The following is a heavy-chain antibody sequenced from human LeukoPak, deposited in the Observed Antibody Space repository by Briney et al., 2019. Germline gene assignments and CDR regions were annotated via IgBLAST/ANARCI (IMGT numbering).Heavy chain of an antibody. Sequence: ASVKVSCKASGYTFTDYYMHWVRQAPGQGLEWMGWINPNSGDTKYAQKFQGRVTMTRDTSISTAYMELSRLRSDDTAVYYCARGRRAATSSGWYDDAFDIWGQGTMVTVSS. V-gene: IGHV1-2*02. J-gene: IGHJ3*02. CDR2: INPNSGDT. CDR1: GYTFTDYY. D-gene: IGHD6-19*01. CDR3: ARGRRAATSSGWYDDAFDI.